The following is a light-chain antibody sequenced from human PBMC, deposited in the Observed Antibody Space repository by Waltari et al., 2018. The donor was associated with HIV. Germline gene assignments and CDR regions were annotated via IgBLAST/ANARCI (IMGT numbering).Light chain of an antibody. V-gene: IGKV1-9*01. Sequence: DIQLTQSQSFLPASLGDRVPITCWAREEINEFLAWYQQKPGVAPKLLIYAASTLEDEVPSRFSGSVSGTDFTLTISSLQPEDFATYFCQQLNTYPPDTFGPGTKLEI. J-gene: IGKJ2*01. CDR1: EEINEF. CDR2: AAS. CDR3: QQLNTYPPDT.